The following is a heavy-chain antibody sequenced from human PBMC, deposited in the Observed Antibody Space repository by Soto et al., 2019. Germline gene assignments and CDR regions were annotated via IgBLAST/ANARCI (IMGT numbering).Heavy chain of an antibody. CDR3: ARDRFGQWSEKRQYYYYYYMXV. CDR1: GYTFTSYA. Sequence: ASVKVSCKASGYTFTSYAMHWVRQAPGQRLEWMGWINAGNGNTKYSQKFQGRVTITRDTSASTAYMELSSLRSEDTAVYYCARDRFGQWSEKRQYYYYYYMXVWGKGTTVTVSS. CDR2: INAGNGNT. V-gene: IGHV1-3*01. D-gene: IGHD2-15*01. J-gene: IGHJ6*03.